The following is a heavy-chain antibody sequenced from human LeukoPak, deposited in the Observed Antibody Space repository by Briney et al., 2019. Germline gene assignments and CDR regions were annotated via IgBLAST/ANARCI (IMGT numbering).Heavy chain of an antibody. J-gene: IGHJ6*02. CDR1: GFTFSDYY. CDR2: IYSGGST. V-gene: IGHV3-53*04. CDR3: ARVASEKTYYYYGMDV. Sequence: PGGSLRLSCAASGFTFSDYYMSWVRQAPGKGLEWVSVIYSGGSTYYADSVKGRFTISRHNSKNTLYLQMNSLRAEDTAVYYCARVASEKTYYYYGMDVWGQGTTVTVSS.